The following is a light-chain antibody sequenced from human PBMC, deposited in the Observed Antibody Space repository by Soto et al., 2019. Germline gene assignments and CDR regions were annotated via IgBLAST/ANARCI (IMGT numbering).Light chain of an antibody. CDR2: GAS. CDR1: QSVSSSY. CDR3: QQYGSSRT. Sequence: EIVLTQSPGTLSLSPGERATLSCRASQSVSSSYLACYQQKPGQAPSLLIYGASSRATGIPDRFSGSGSGTDFTLTISRLEPDDFAVHYCQQYGSSRTFGQGTKVEIK. V-gene: IGKV3-20*01. J-gene: IGKJ1*01.